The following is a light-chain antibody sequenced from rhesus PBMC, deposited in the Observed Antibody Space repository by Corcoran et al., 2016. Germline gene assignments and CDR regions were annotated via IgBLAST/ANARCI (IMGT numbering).Light chain of an antibody. Sequence: DIQMTQSPSSLSASAGDTVTITCRASQSIGSRLAWYQQKPGKAPKLLIYKAYSLQSGVPSRLSGSGSGTDFTLTISSLQSEDFATYYCQQYSSSPYSFGQGTKLEIK. CDR1: QSIGSR. J-gene: IGKJ2*01. CDR3: QQYSSSPYS. CDR2: KAY. V-gene: IGKV1-22*01.